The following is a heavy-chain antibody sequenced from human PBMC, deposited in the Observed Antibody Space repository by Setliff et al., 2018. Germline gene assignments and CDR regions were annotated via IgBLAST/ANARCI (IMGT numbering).Heavy chain of an antibody. V-gene: IGHV1-18*01. J-gene: IGHJ6*03. CDR3: ARTPIDFWSGSSPIHFYYMDA. D-gene: IGHD3-3*01. CDR2: ISSLSSHNGNP. Sequence: GASVKVSCKASGYSFTSFGIGWVRQAPGQGPEWMGWISSLSSHNGNPHYSPRFQGRLTLTTDTSTDTAYMELRSLASDDTAVYYCARTPIDFWSGSSPIHFYYMDAWGTGTTVTVSS. CDR1: GYSFTSFG.